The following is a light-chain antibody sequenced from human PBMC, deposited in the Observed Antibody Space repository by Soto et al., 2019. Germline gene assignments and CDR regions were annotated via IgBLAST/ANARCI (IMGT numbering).Light chain of an antibody. CDR2: AAS. V-gene: IGKV1-39*01. CDR1: QSISRN. J-gene: IGKJ5*01. Sequence: DIQMTQSPSSLSASVGDRVTITCRASQSISRNLNWYQHKPGKAPKLLIYAASSLQNGVPSRFSGGGSGTEFTLSISSLQPEEFGTYYCQQSYTTASITFGQGTLLEI. CDR3: QQSYTTASIT.